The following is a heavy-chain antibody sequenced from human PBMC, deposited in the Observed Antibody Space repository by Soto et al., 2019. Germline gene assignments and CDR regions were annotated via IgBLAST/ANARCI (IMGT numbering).Heavy chain of an antibody. D-gene: IGHD1-1*01. CDR2: INHSGST. CDR3: ARLGRRPHNYYFYYGMDV. J-gene: IGHJ6*02. Sequence: TSETLSLTFAVYGGSFSGYYLSWIRQPPGKGLEWIGEINHSGSTNYNPSLKSQVTISVDTSKNQFSLKLSSVTAAATAVYYCARLGRRPHNYYFYYGMDVWGQGTKVTVSS. V-gene: IGHV4-34*01. CDR1: GGSFSGYY.